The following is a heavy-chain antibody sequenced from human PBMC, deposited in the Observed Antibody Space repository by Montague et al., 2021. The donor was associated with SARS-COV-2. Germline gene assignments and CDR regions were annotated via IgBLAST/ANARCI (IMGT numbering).Heavy chain of an antibody. CDR1: GGSISGYY. CDR3: VREYRIELWQTNWYFGL. V-gene: IGHV4-59*01. CDR2: IYHSGNT. J-gene: IGHJ2*01. Sequence: SETLSLTCSVSGGSISGYYWSWIRQPPGKGLEWIGYIYHSGNTKYNLSLKSRVSISVDTSKNQFSLRLSSVTAADTAVYYCVREYRIELWQTNWYFGLWGRGTLVTVSS. D-gene: IGHD3-16*01.